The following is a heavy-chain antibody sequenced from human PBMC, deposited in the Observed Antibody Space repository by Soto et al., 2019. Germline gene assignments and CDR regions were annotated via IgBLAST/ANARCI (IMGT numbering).Heavy chain of an antibody. CDR3: ARVLGSDYYYYYGMDV. Sequence: SETLSLTCTVAGGSISSGDYYWSWIRQPPGKCLEWIGYIYYSGSTYYNPSLKSRVTISVDTSKNQFSLKLSSVTAADTAVYYCARVLGSDYYYYYGMDVWGQGTTVIVSS. J-gene: IGHJ6*02. D-gene: IGHD3-10*01. V-gene: IGHV4-30-4*01. CDR1: GGSISSGDYY. CDR2: IYYSGST.